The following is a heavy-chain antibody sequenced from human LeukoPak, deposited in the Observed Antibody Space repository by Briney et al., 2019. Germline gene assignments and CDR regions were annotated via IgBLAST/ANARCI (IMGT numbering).Heavy chain of an antibody. Sequence: ASVKVSCKASGYTFTGYYMHWVRQAPGQGLEWMGWINPNSGGINYAQKFQGRVTMTRDTSISTAYMELSRLRSDDTAVYYCARESLLGMVAMGQSSYYGMDVWGQGTTVTVSS. CDR1: GYTFTGYY. D-gene: IGHD5-12*01. CDR2: INPNSGGI. V-gene: IGHV1-2*02. J-gene: IGHJ6*02. CDR3: ARESLLGMVAMGQSSYYGMDV.